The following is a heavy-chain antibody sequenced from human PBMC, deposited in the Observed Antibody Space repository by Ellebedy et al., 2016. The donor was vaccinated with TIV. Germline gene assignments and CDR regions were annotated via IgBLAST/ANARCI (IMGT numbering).Heavy chain of an antibody. CDR1: GGSLSNNTHY. D-gene: IGHD6-13*01. CDR2: VYYSGST. J-gene: IGHJ5*02. CDR3: AKMSSSWYVPAGWFDP. V-gene: IGHV4-39*01. Sequence: MPGGSLRLSCTVSGGSLSNNTHYWAWIRQPPGKGLEWVGTVYYSGSTYYSPSLKSRVTISVDTSKNQFPLNLNSVTAADTAVYYCAKMSSSWYVPAGWFDPWGQGTLVTVSS.